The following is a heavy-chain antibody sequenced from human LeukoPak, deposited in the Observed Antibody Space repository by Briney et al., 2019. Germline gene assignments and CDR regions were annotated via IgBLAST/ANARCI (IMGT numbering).Heavy chain of an antibody. CDR2: MYYSGST. J-gene: IGHJ4*02. CDR3: AGTYYYDSSPTY. CDR1: GGSISSHY. V-gene: IGHV4-59*11. Sequence: SETLSLTCTVSGGSISSHYWSWIRQPPGKGLEWIGYMYYSGSTNYNPSLKSRVTISVDTSKNRFSLRLSSVTAADMAVYYCAGTYYYDSSPTYWGQGTLVTVSS. D-gene: IGHD3-22*01.